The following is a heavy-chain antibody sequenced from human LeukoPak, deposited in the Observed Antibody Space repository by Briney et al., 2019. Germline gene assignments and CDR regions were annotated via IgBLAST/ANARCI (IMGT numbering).Heavy chain of an antibody. CDR3: AKGGYSSGWYPPAEYFQH. CDR2: ISWDGGGT. CDR1: GFTFDDYA. J-gene: IGHJ1*01. V-gene: IGHV3-43D*04. Sequence: GGSLRLSCAASGFTFDDYAMHWVRQAPGKGLEWVSLISWDGGGTYYADSVKGRFTISRDNSKNSLYLQMNSLRAEDTALYYCAKGGYSSGWYPPAEYFQHWGQGTLVTVSS. D-gene: IGHD6-19*01.